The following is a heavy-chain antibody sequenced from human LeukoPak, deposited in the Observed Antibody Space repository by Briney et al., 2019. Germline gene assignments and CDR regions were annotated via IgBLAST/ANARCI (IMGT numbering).Heavy chain of an antibody. Sequence: ASVKVSCKASGYTFTGYYIHWVRQAPGQGLEWMGWINPNSGGTNYAQKFQGWVTMTRDTSISTAYMELSRLRSDDTAVYYCARVMNYYGSGSYMSPFDYWGQGTLVTVSS. CDR3: ARVMNYYGSGSYMSPFDY. J-gene: IGHJ4*02. CDR2: INPNSGGT. CDR1: GYTFTGYY. V-gene: IGHV1-2*04. D-gene: IGHD3-10*01.